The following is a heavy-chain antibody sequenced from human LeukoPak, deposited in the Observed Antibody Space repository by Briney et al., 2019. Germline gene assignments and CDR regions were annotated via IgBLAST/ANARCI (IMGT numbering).Heavy chain of an antibody. CDR1: GGSFSGYY. J-gene: IGHJ4*02. V-gene: IGHV4-34*01. CDR2: INHSGST. Sequence: PSETLPLTCAVYGGSFSGYYWSWIRQPPGKGLEWIGEINHSGSTNYNPSLKSRVTISVDTSKNQFSLKLSSVTAADTAVYYCARPSIGRVGATNDYWGQGTLVTVSS. CDR3: ARPSIGRVGATNDY. D-gene: IGHD1-26*01.